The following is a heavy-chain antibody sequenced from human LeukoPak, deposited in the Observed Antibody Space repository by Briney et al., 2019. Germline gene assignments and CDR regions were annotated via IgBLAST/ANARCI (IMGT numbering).Heavy chain of an antibody. Sequence: PSETLSLTCAVYGGSFSGDFWSWIRQSPGKGLEWIGEINHGGSTTYNPSLQSRVTISVDTSKNQFSLKLSSVTAADTAVYCCARDVGVVVPYYFDYWGQGTLVTVSS. CDR2: INHGGST. CDR3: ARDVGVVVPYYFDY. V-gene: IGHV4-34*01. CDR1: GGSFSGDF. D-gene: IGHD2-2*01. J-gene: IGHJ4*02.